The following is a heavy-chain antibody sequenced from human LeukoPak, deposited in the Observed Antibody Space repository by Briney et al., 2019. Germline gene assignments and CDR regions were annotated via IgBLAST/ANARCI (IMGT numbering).Heavy chain of an antibody. J-gene: IGHJ4*02. V-gene: IGHV1-18*01. CDR3: ARDECSGGSCYDY. Sequence: ASVKVSCKASGGTFSSYAISWVRQAPGQGLEWMGWISAYNGHTNYAQKLQDRVTMTTDTSTSTAYMEVRSLRSDDTAMYYCARDECSGGSCYDYWGQGTLVTVSS. D-gene: IGHD2-15*01. CDR1: GGTFSSYA. CDR2: ISAYNGHT.